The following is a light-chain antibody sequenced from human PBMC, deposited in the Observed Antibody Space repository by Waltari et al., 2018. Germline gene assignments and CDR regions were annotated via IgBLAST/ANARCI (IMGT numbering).Light chain of an antibody. V-gene: IGLV2-23*02. CDR1: SSHLGTSNL. CDR3: CSYAGTFLV. J-gene: IGLJ3*02. Sequence: QSALTQPASVSGSPGQSITIPCTGTSSHLGTSNLVSWYQQHPGKAPKFRIYEVSKRPAGVSNRFSGSKSGNTASLTISGLQAEDEADYYCCSYAGTFLVFGGGTKLTVL. CDR2: EVS.